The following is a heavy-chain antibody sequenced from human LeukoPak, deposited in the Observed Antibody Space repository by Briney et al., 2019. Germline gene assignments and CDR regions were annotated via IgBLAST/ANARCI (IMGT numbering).Heavy chain of an antibody. J-gene: IGHJ6*03. D-gene: IGHD6-13*01. CDR3: ARVPPMYSSSWYAPYYYHMDV. V-gene: IGHV3-7*01. CDR2: IKQDGSEK. CDR1: GFTFSSYW. Sequence: GGSLRLSCAASGFTFSSYWMSWVRQAPGKGLEWVANIKQDGSEKYYVDSVKGRFTISRDNAKNSLYLQMNSLRAEDTAVYYCARVPPMYSSSWYAPYYYHMDVWGKGTTVTVSS.